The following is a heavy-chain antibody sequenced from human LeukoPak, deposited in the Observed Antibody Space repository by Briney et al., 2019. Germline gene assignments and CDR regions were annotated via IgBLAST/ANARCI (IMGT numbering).Heavy chain of an antibody. D-gene: IGHD1-26*01. V-gene: IGHV4-4*07. J-gene: IGHJ5*02. CDR1: GGSISSYY. CDR3: ARDPRGIVGANHNWFDP. Sequence: KTSETLSLTCTVSGGSISSYYWSWIRQPAGKGLEWIGRIYASGSTNYNPSLRSRVTMSVDTSKSQFYLKLISVTAADTAVYYCARDPRGIVGANHNWFDPWGQGTLVTVSS. CDR2: IYASGST.